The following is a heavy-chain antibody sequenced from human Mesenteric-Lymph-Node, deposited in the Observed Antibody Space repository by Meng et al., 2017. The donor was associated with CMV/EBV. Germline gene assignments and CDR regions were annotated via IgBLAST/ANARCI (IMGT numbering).Heavy chain of an antibody. V-gene: IGHV4-31*02. Sequence: SGASISSDSYSWSWIRQNPGKGLEWIGYIYYGGRTSYKPSLKSRVTISVDASKNQFSLKLTSVTAADTAVYYCAREGRKFSGGSGFDPWGQGTLVTVSS. CDR3: AREGRKFSGGSGFDP. CDR2: IYYGGRT. D-gene: IGHD3-10*01. J-gene: IGHJ5*02. CDR1: GASISSDSYS.